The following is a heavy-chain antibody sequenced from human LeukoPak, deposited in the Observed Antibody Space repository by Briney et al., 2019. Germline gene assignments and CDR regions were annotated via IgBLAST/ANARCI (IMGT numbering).Heavy chain of an antibody. CDR2: VSGSGGST. D-gene: IGHD6-19*01. V-gene: IGHV3-23*01. J-gene: IGHJ4*02. Sequence: GGSLRLSCAVSGFTFSSYAMSWVRQAPGKGLEWVSGVSGSGGSTYYADSVKGRFTISRDNSKNTVYLQMNSLRAEDTAVYYCAKDAVFSPGIVVPGTDYWGQGTLVTVSS. CDR1: GFTFSSYA. CDR3: AKDAVFSPGIVVPGTDY.